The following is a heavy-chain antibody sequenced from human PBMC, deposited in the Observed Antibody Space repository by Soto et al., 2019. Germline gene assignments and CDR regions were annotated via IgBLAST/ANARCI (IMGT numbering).Heavy chain of an antibody. V-gene: IGHV3-15*01. J-gene: IGHJ4*02. D-gene: IGHD3-22*01. CDR3: TTDRKEYYYDSSGYYPDFDY. CDR2: IKSKTDGGTT. Sequence: GGSLRLSCEASGFTFSSYWMSWVRQAPGRGLEWVGRIKSKTDGGTTDYAAPVKGRFTISRDDSKNTLYLQMNSLKTEDTAVYYCTTDRKEYYYDSSGYYPDFDYWGQGTLVTVSS. CDR1: GFTFSSYW.